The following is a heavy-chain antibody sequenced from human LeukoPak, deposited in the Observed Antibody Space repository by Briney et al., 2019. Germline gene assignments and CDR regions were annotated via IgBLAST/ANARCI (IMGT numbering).Heavy chain of an antibody. J-gene: IGHJ6*03. CDR1: GYSFTSYW. V-gene: IGHV5-51*01. CDR2: IYPGDSDT. D-gene: IGHD2-15*01. Sequence: GESLKISCKGSGYSFTSYWIGWVRQMPGKGLEWMGIIYPGDSDTRYSPSFQGQVTISADKSISTAYLQWSSLTASDTAMYYCARFLSGGWGSNRDYYYMDVWGKGTTVTVSS. CDR3: ARFLSGGWGSNRDYYYMDV.